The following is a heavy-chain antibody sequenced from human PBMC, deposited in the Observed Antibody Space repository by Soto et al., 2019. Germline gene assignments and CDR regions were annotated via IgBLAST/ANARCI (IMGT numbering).Heavy chain of an antibody. CDR3: ARGLRYCSGGSCYPNYYMDV. Sequence: SETLSLTCTVSGGSISSYYWSWIRQPPGKGLEWIGYIYYSGSTNYNPSLKSRVTISVDTSKNQFSLKLSSVTAADTAVYYCARGLRYCSGGSCYPNYYMDVWGKGTTVTVS. CDR2: IYYSGST. V-gene: IGHV4-59*01. J-gene: IGHJ6*03. D-gene: IGHD2-15*01. CDR1: GGSISSYY.